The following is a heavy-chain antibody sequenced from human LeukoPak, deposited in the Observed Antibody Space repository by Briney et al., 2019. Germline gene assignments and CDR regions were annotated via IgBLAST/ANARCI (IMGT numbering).Heavy chain of an antibody. J-gene: IGHJ4*02. CDR3: ARDPSSVTLYFFDY. V-gene: IGHV1-2*02. CDR1: GYTFRGNY. CDR2: IDANNGDT. Sequence: ASVKVSCRASGYTFRGNYIHWLRQAPGQGLEWMGWIDANNGDTKSAQKCQGRVTMSGDTSISTAYMDLSSLSPDDAAVYYCARDPSSVTLYFFDYWGQGTLVTVSS. D-gene: IGHD4-11*01.